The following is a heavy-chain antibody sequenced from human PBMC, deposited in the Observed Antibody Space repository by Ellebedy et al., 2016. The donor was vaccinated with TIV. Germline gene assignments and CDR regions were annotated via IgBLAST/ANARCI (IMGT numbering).Heavy chain of an antibody. CDR1: GFTFSTYA. J-gene: IGHJ6*02. Sequence: GESLKISCAASGFTFSTYAMAWFRQAPGKGLEWVGFIRSKAYGGTTEYAASVKGRFTISRDDSKSIAYLQMNSLKTEDTAVYYCTRDLSITTMDVWGQGTTVTVSS. CDR2: IRSKAYGGTT. V-gene: IGHV3-49*03. D-gene: IGHD3-22*01. CDR3: TRDLSITTMDV.